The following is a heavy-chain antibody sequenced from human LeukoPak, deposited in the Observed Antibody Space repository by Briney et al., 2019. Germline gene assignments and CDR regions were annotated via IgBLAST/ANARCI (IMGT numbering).Heavy chain of an antibody. D-gene: IGHD2-21*02. V-gene: IGHV3-23*01. CDR2: VSGSGAGT. Sequence: GGSLRLSCAASGLTFNPYAMGWVRQAPGKGLQWVSTVSGSGAGTFYGDSVKGRFTISRDNSNNTLFLQMNSLSADDTAVYFCAKGPRAGLRYWYFDLWGRGSLVTVSS. J-gene: IGHJ2*01. CDR3: AKGPRAGLRYWYFDL. CDR1: GLTFNPYA.